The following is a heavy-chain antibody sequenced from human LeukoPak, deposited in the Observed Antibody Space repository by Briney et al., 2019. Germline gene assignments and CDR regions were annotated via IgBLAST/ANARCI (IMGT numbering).Heavy chain of an antibody. Sequence: GGSLRLSCAASGFTFSTYGMHWVRQAPGKGLEWVAVISYDGSNKYYADSVKGRFTISRDNSKNTLYLQMSSLRAEDTAVYFCVKDGSWYSDYWGQGTLVTVSS. CDR2: ISYDGSNK. J-gene: IGHJ4*02. V-gene: IGHV3-30*18. D-gene: IGHD6-13*01. CDR3: VKDGSWYSDY. CDR1: GFTFSTYG.